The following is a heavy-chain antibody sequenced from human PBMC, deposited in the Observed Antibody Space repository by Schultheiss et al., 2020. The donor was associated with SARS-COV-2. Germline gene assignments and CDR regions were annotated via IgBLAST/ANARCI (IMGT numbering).Heavy chain of an antibody. CDR3: AKAYCSSTSCYTGHFDY. V-gene: IGHV3-23*01. Sequence: GGSLRLSCAVSGFTVSSNSMSWVRQAPGKGLEWVSAISGSGGSTYYADSVKGRFTISRDNSKNTLYLQMNSLRAEDTAVYYCAKAYCSSTSCYTGHFDYWGQGTLVTVSS. CDR1: GFTVSSNS. D-gene: IGHD2-2*01. CDR2: ISGSGGST. J-gene: IGHJ4*02.